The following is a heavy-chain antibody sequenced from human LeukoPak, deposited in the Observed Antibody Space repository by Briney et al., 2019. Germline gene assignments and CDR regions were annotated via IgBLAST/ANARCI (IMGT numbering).Heavy chain of an antibody. J-gene: IGHJ5*02. Sequence: GGSLRLSCVASEFTFSNYAMSWVRQAPEKRLEWVSGISDGGGTTYYADSVKGRFTISRDNSKNTLYLQMNSLRAEDTAVYYCAKATTSKADVAWFNPWGQGTLVTVSS. CDR3: AKATTSKADVAWFNP. CDR2: ISDGGGTT. D-gene: IGHD1-1*01. CDR1: EFTFSNYA. V-gene: IGHV3-23*01.